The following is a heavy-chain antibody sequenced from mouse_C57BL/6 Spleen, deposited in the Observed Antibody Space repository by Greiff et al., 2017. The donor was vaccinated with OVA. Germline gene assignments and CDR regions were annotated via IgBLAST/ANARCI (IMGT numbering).Heavy chain of an antibody. Sequence: EVKLMESGGGLVKPGGSLKLSCAASGFTFSDYGMHWVRQAPEKGLEWVAYISSGSSTIYYADTVKGRFTLSRDNAKNTLFLQMTSLRSEDTAMYYCARGNDYGSSYYAMDYWGQGTSVTVSS. J-gene: IGHJ4*01. CDR3: ARGNDYGSSYYAMDY. CDR1: GFTFSDYG. CDR2: ISSGSSTI. V-gene: IGHV5-17*01. D-gene: IGHD1-1*01.